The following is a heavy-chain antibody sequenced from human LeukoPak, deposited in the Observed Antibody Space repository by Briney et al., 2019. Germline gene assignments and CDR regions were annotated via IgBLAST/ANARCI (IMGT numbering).Heavy chain of an antibody. D-gene: IGHD2-2*01. Sequence: SVKVSCKASGGTFSSYAISWVRQAPGQGLEWMGGIIPIFGTANYAQKFQGRVTITADESTSTAYMELSSLRSEDTAVYYCARNSVPEMTYYNGMNVGAKGPRSPSP. V-gene: IGHV1-69*13. CDR2: IIPIFGTA. CDR1: GGTFSSYA. CDR3: ARNSVPEMTYYNGMNV. J-gene: IGHJ6*02.